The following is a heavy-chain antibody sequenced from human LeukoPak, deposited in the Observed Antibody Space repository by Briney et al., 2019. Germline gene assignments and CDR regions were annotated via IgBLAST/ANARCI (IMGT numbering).Heavy chain of an antibody. CDR2: VWYDGSYK. J-gene: IGHJ4*02. Sequence: GGSLRPSCAASGFTFNKYSMHWVRQAPGMGLEWVAIVWYDGSYKYYADSVQGRFTVSRDNSRNTIYPQMNSLRDDDTAVYYCARDSDGGSFDFWGRGTLVTVSS. V-gene: IGHV3-33*01. D-gene: IGHD2-15*01. CDR1: GFTFNKYS. CDR3: ARDSDGGSFDF.